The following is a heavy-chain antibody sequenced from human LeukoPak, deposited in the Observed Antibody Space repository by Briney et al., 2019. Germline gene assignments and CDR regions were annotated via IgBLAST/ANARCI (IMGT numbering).Heavy chain of an antibody. J-gene: IGHJ4*02. V-gene: IGHV3-30-3*01. CDR1: GFTFSNYA. D-gene: IGHD3-10*01. Sequence: PGRSLRLSCAASGFTFSNYAIHWVRQAPGKGLEWVAVISYDGSNKYYADSVKGRFTISRDNAKNSLYLQMNSLRAEDTAVYYCVLNYGSGSYYLPLWGQGTLVTVSS. CDR3: VLNYGSGSYYLPL. CDR2: ISYDGSNK.